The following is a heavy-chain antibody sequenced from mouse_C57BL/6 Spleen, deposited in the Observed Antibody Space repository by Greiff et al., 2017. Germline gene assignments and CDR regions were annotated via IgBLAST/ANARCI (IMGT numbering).Heavy chain of an antibody. D-gene: IGHD2-4*01. J-gene: IGHJ4*01. CDR3: ARLYYDYDGDYYAMDY. CDR1: GFTFSDYG. CDR2: ISSGSSTI. V-gene: IGHV5-17*01. Sequence: EVKLVESGGGLVKPGGSLKLSCAASGFTFSDYGMHWVRQAPEKGLEWVAYISSGSSTIYYADTVKGRFTISRDNAKNTLFLQMTSLRSEDTAMYYCARLYYDYDGDYYAMDYWGQGTSVTVSS.